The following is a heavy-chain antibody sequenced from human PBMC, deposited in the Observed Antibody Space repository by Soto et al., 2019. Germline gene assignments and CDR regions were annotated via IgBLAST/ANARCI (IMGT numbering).Heavy chain of an antibody. CDR2: IIPVLDKA. CDR3: ARGATAGDSAVHY. Sequence: QVQLVQSGAEVKKPGSSVKVSCKTSGGTFSTYTLSWVRQAPGQGLEWMGRIIPVLDKADYAQRFQGRLTITADRSTSTGNMELSSLSSEDTAIYYCARGATAGDSAVHYWGQGTLVSVSS. CDR1: GGTFSTYT. J-gene: IGHJ4*02. V-gene: IGHV1-69*02. D-gene: IGHD2-21*01.